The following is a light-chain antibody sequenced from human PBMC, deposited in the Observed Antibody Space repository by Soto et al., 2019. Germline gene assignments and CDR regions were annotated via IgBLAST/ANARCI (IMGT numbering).Light chain of an antibody. CDR2: DVS. J-gene: IGLJ1*01. V-gene: IGLV2-14*01. Sequence: THSASESWSRGQWITIFGTGASINAGGYNSVSWYQQHPGKAPNLMIYDVSNRPSGVSYRFSVSTSRITPSLTISGLQAEDVAAYYCSTHTDAGTLPYVFGTGAKVIVL. CDR1: SINAGGYNS. CDR3: STHTDAGTLPYV.